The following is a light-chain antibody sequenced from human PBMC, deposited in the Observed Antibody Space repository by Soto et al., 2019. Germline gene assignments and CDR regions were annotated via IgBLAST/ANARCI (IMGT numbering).Light chain of an antibody. V-gene: IGKV3-15*01. CDR1: QSVRSK. CDR2: VAT. CDR3: LEYYGWPKT. J-gene: IGKJ1*01. Sequence: EIVVTQSPATLSVSPGERVTLSCRASQSVRSKLDWYQHVPGQAPRLLIYVATSRATGIPSRFSGSESGTEFTLSVGSLRSEDVAVYSCLEYYGWPKTFGQGTKVEIK.